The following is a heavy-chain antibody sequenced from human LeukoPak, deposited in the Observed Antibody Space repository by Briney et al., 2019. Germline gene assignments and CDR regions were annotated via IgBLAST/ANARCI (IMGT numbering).Heavy chain of an antibody. D-gene: IGHD3-10*01. CDR3: ARTYYYGSGSSPPGGY. V-gene: IGHV4-39*01. Sequence: PSETLSLTCTVSGGSISSSSYYWGWIRQPPGKGLEWIGSIYYSGSTYYNPSLKSRVTISVDTSKNQFSLKLSSVTAADTAVYYCARTYYYGSGSSPPGGYWGQGTLVTVSS. J-gene: IGHJ4*02. CDR1: GGSISSSSYY. CDR2: IYYSGST.